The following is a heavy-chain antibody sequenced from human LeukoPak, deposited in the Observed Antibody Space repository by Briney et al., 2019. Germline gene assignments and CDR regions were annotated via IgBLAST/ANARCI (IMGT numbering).Heavy chain of an antibody. CDR3: ARGGPSYYGSGSPFDY. Sequence: PSETLSLTCTVSGGSISTYYWGWIRQPPGKGLEWIGYIYYSGSTNYNPSLKSRLTISVDTSKNQFSLKLSSVTAADTAVYYCARGGPSYYGSGSPFDYWGQGTLVAISS. D-gene: IGHD3-10*01. J-gene: IGHJ4*02. CDR1: GGSISTYY. V-gene: IGHV4-59*01. CDR2: IYYSGST.